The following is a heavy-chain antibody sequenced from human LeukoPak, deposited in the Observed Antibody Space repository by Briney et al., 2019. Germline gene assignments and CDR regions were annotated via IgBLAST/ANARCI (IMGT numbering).Heavy chain of an antibody. V-gene: IGHV4-4*07. CDR3: ERDVAHDSSGYYVS. Sequence: PSETLTLTCTVSGGSISSYYWSWIRQPAGKGLEWIGRIYTSGSTNYNPSLKSRVTMSVDTSKNQFSLKLSSVTAADTAVYYCERDVAHDSSGYYVSWGQGTLVTVSS. J-gene: IGHJ4*02. CDR2: IYTSGST. D-gene: IGHD3-22*01. CDR1: GGSISSYY.